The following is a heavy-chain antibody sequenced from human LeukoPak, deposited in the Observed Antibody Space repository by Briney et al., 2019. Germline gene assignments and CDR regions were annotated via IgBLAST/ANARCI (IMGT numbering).Heavy chain of an antibody. CDR2: ISGSGGST. CDR3: AKDEDYYDSGSPNP. V-gene: IGHV3-23*01. Sequence: GGSLRLSCAASGFTFSSYAMSWVRQAPGKGLEWVSAISGSGGSTYYADSVKGRFTISRDNSKNTLYLQMNSLRAEDTAVYYCAKDEDYYDSGSPNPWGQGTLVTVSS. J-gene: IGHJ5*02. D-gene: IGHD3-10*01. CDR1: GFTFSSYA.